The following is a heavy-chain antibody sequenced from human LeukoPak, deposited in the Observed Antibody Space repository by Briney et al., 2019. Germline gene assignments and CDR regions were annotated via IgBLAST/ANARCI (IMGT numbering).Heavy chain of an antibody. CDR1: GFTVSSNY. CDR3: ARDNPAAGTLF. CDR2: IYSGGST. D-gene: IGHD6-13*01. V-gene: IGHV3-66*01. Sequence: PGGSLRLSCAASGFTVSSNYMCWVRQAPGKGLGWVSVIYSGGSTDYADSVKGRFTISRDNSKNTLYLQMHSLRAEDTAVYYCARDNPAAGTLFWGQGTLVTVSS. J-gene: IGHJ4*02.